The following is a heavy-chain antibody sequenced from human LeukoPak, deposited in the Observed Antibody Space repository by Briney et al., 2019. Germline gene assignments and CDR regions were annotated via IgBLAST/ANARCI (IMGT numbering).Heavy chain of an antibody. CDR1: GGSFSGYY. CDR3: ARGPLYSSSWYVGPDKVFDY. CDR2: INHSGST. J-gene: IGHJ4*02. V-gene: IGHV4-34*01. Sequence: KASETLSLTCAVYGGSFSGYYWSWIRQPPGKGLEWIGEINHSGSTNYNPSLKSRVTISVDTSKNQFSLKLSSVTAADTAVYYCARGPLYSSSWYVGPDKVFDYWGQGTLVTVSS. D-gene: IGHD6-13*01.